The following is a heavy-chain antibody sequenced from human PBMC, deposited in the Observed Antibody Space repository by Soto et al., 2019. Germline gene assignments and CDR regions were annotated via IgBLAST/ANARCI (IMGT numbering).Heavy chain of an antibody. CDR1: GGSMSENDYY. D-gene: IGHD3-10*02. Sequence: QVQLQEAGPGLVRPSQTLSLTCTVAGGSMSENDYYWQWLRQSPGQGLQWIGYIYDTWTTSYSPALKSRVTMSADTSRNQCSLKLTSVTAADTALYFCARGIVRGGFDIWGQGTLVTVSS. CDR3: ARGIVRGGFDI. J-gene: IGHJ3*02. V-gene: IGHV4-30-4*01. CDR2: IYDTWTT.